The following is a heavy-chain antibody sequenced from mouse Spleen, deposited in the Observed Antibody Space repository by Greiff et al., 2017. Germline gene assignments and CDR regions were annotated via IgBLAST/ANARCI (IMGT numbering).Heavy chain of an antibody. CDR1: GYTFTSYW. J-gene: IGHJ4*01. CDR2: IYPGSGST. V-gene: IGHV1-55*01. CDR3: ARGSRNYLYAMDY. D-gene: IGHD2-1*01. Sequence: VQLQQPGAELVKPGASVKMSCKASGYTFTSYWITWVKQRPGQGLEWIGDIYPGSGSTNYNEKFKSKATLTVDTSSSTAYMQLSSLTSEDSAVYYCARGSRNYLYAMDYWGQGTSVTVSS.